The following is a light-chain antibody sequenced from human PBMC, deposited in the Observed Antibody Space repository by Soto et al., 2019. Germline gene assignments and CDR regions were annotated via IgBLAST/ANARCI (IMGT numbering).Light chain of an antibody. CDR3: QQYNNWPPIT. J-gene: IGKJ5*01. CDR1: QIVSSSY. Sequence: ILLTQSPGTLYLSPGERATLSCRASQIVSSSYLAWYEQRPGQAPGLLLYGASSRATGIPDRFCGSGSGTEFTLTISSLQSEDFAVYYCQQYNNWPPITFGQGTRLEIK. CDR2: GAS. V-gene: IGKV3-20*01.